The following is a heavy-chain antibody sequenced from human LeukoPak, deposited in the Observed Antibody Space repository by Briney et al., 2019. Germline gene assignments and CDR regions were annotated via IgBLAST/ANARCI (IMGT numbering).Heavy chain of an antibody. D-gene: IGHD1-26*01. J-gene: IGHJ5*02. V-gene: IGHV1-18*01. CDR1: GYTFTSYG. Sequence: ASVKVSCKASGYTFTSYGISWVRQAPGQGLEWMGWISAYNGNTNYAQKLQGRVTMTTDTSTSTAYKELRSLRSDDTAVYYCARVELLSPWFDPWGQGTLVTVSS. CDR2: ISAYNGNT. CDR3: ARVELLSPWFDP.